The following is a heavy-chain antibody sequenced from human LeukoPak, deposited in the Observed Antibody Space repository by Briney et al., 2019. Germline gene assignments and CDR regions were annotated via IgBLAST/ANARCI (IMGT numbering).Heavy chain of an antibody. CDR1: GFTVSSNY. V-gene: IGHV3-53*01. CDR3: ARHTPRPYYYDSSGYRPDFDY. CDR2: IYSGGCT. D-gene: IGHD3-22*01. Sequence: GGSLRLSCAASGFTVSSNYMSWVRQAPGKGLEWVSVIYSGGCTYYADSVKGRFTISRDNSKNTLYPQMNSLRAEDTAVYYCARHTPRPYYYDSSGYRPDFDYWGQGTLVTVSS. J-gene: IGHJ4*02.